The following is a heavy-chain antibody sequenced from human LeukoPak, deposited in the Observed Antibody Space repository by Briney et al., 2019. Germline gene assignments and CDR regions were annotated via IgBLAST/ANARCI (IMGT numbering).Heavy chain of an antibody. V-gene: IGHV3-48*01. J-gene: IGHJ4*02. CDR3: ARAGKWSSLGHLDY. CDR1: GFTFSSYS. CDR2: ISSSSSTI. D-gene: IGHD2-15*01. Sequence: GGSLRLSCAASGFTFSSYSMNWFRQAPGKGLEWVSYISSSSSTIYYADSVKGRFTISRDNAKNSLYLQMNSLRAEDTAVYYCARAGKWSSLGHLDYWGQGTLVTVSS.